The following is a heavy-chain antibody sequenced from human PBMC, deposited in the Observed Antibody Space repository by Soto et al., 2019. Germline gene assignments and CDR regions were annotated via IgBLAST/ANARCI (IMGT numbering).Heavy chain of an antibody. V-gene: IGHV1-46*01. Sequence: ASVKVSCKASGYTFTSYYMHWVRQAPGQGLEWMGIINPSGGSTSYAQKFQGRVTMTRDTSTSTVYMELSSLRAEDTAVYYCARESGAGSSTVTLNWFDPWGQGTLVTVSS. CDR1: GYTFTSYY. J-gene: IGHJ5*02. CDR3: ARESGAGSSTVTLNWFDP. CDR2: INPSGGST. D-gene: IGHD4-17*01.